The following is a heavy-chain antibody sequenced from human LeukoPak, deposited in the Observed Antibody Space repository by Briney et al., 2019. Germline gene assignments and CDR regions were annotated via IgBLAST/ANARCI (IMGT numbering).Heavy chain of an antibody. Sequence: HPGGSLRLSCAASGFTFSSYAMHWVRQAPGKGLEWVAVISYDGSNKYYADSVKGRFTISRDSSKNTLYLQMNNLRAEDTAVYYCARQDHRVLVYYFGYWGQGTLVTVSS. V-gene: IGHV3-30-3*01. J-gene: IGHJ4*02. CDR2: ISYDGSNK. CDR3: ARQDHRVLVYYFGY. D-gene: IGHD2-8*02. CDR1: GFTFSSYA.